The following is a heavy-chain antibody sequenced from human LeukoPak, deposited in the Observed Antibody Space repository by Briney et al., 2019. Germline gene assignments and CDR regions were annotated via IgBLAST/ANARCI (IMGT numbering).Heavy chain of an antibody. CDR1: GFTFDDYG. J-gene: IGHJ6*03. D-gene: IGHD3-16*01. CDR3: ARDGAPWNYYYYSMDV. CDR2: INWNGGST. Sequence: GGSLRLSCAASGFTFDDYGMSWVRQAPGKGLEWVSGINWNGGSTGYADSVKGRFTISRDNAKNSLYLQMNSLRAEDTALYYCARDGAPWNYYYYSMDVWGKGTTVTVSS. V-gene: IGHV3-20*04.